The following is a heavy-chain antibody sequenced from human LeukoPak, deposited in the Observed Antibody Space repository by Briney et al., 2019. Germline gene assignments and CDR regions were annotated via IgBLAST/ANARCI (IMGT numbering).Heavy chain of an antibody. D-gene: IGHD1-26*01. CDR2: ISSRSGYI. CDR1: GFTFSSYS. J-gene: IGHJ3*02. V-gene: IGHV3-21*01. Sequence: GGSLRLFCAASGFTFSSYSMNWVRQAPGKGLEWVSSISSRSGYIYYADSVKGRFTISRDNAKNSLYLQMNSLRAEDTAVYYCAKDSGRSYYISGLDAFDICGQGTMVTVSS. CDR3: AKDSGRSYYISGLDAFDI.